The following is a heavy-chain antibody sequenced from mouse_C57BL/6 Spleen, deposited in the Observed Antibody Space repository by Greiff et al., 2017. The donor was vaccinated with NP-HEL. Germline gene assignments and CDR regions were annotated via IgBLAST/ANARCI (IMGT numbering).Heavy chain of an antibody. V-gene: IGHV1-55*01. CDR1: GYTFTSYW. CDR3: ATYDYDVGWFAY. D-gene: IGHD2-4*01. CDR2: IYPGSGST. J-gene: IGHJ3*01. Sequence: QVQLKQPGAELVKPGASVKMSCKASGYTFTSYWITWVKQRPGQGLEWIGDIYPGSGSTNYNEKFKSKATLTVDTSSSTAYMQLSSLTSEDSAVYYCATYDYDVGWFAYWGQGTLVTVSA.